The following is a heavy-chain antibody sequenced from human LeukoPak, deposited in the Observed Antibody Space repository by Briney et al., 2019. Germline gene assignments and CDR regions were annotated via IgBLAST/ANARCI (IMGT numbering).Heavy chain of an antibody. J-gene: IGHJ4*02. V-gene: IGHV3-74*01. Sequence: PGGSLRLSCAASGFTFSSYWMHWVRQAPGKGLVWVSRINSDGSSTSYADSVKGRFTISRDNAKNTVSLQMNSLSAEDTAVYYCASVFDSWGQGFLVIVSS. CDR1: GFTFSSYW. CDR2: INSDGSST. CDR3: ASVFDS.